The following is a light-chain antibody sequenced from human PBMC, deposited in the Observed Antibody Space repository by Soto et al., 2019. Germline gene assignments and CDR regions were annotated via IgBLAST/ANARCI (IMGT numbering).Light chain of an antibody. CDR3: QHYGSSPLT. V-gene: IGKV3-20*01. J-gene: IGKJ5*01. CDR1: QSVSSSY. CDR2: GAS. Sequence: EIVLTQSPGTLSLSPGERATLSCRASQSVSSSYLAWYQQKPGQAPRLLIYGASSRATGIPDRFSGSGSGTDFNRNISRLEPEDFAVYYCQHYGSSPLTFGQGTRLEIK.